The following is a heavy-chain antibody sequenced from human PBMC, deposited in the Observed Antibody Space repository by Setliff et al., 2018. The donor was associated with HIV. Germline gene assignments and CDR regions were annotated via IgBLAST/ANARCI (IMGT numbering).Heavy chain of an antibody. CDR3: ARGGMAPHNSWSRRRTYYYYYMDV. CDR1: GLTFNRYW. CDR2: TKYDGSES. J-gene: IGHJ6*03. V-gene: IGHV3-7*03. Sequence: GSLRLSCVASGLTFNRYWMSWVRQVPGKGLEWVSNTKYDGSESYYVDSVKGRFIASTDNAKNSLFLEMNSLKAEDTAVYYCARGGMAPHNSWSRRRTYYYYYMDVWGKGTTVTVSS. D-gene: IGHD3-3*01.